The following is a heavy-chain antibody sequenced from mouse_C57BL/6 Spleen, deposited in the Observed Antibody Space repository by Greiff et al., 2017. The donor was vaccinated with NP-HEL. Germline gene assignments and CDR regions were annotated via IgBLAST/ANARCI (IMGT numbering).Heavy chain of an antibody. D-gene: IGHD1-1*01. V-gene: IGHV1-15*01. CDR2: IDPETGGT. CDR3: TVYYYGGWFAY. J-gene: IGHJ3*01. Sequence: VQLQQSGAELVRPGASVTLSCKASGYTFTDYEMHWVKQTPVHGLEWIGAIDPETGGTAYNQKFKGKAILTADKSSSTAYMELRSLTSEDSAVYYCTVYYYGGWFAYWGQGTLVTVSA. CDR1: GYTFTDYE.